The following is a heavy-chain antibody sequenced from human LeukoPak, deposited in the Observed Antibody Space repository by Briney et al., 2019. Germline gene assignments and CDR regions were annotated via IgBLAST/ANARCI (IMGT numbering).Heavy chain of an antibody. CDR3: ARGRGPYYYDSSGPDY. CDR2: ISAYNGNT. V-gene: IGHV1-18*01. CDR1: GYTFTSYG. Sequence: GASVKVSCKASGYTFTSYGISWVRQAPGQGLEWMGWISAYNGNTNYAQKLQGRVTMTTDTSTSTAYMELRSLRSDDTAVYYCARGRGPYYYDSSGPDYWGQGTLVTVSS. J-gene: IGHJ4*02. D-gene: IGHD3-22*01.